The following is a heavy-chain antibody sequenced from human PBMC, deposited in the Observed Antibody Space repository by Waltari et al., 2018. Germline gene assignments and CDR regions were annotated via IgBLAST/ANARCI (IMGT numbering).Heavy chain of an antibody. V-gene: IGHV3-30-3*01. CDR1: GFTFSSYA. CDR3: ARAPSEHRSVYNWNGGSFDY. CDR2: ISYDGSNK. J-gene: IGHJ4*02. Sequence: QVQLVESGGGVVQPGRSLRLSCAASGFTFSSYAMHWVRQAPGKGVEWVAVISYDGSNKYYADSVKGRFTISRDNSKNTLYLQMNSLRAEDTAVYYCARAPSEHRSVYNWNGGSFDYWGQGTLVTVSS. D-gene: IGHD1-20*01.